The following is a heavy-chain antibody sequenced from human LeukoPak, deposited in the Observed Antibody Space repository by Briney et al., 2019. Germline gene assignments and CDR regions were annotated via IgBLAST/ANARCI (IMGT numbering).Heavy chain of an antibody. V-gene: IGHV3-48*03. D-gene: IGHD4/OR15-4a*01. CDR1: GFTFSSYE. Sequence: GGSLRLSCAASGFTFSSYEMNWVRQAPGKGLEWVSYISSSGSTIYYADSVKGRFTISRDNSKNTLYLQMNSLRADDTAVYYCAKDPTHFRVWDDYDTNILSHWGQGTLVTVSS. CDR2: ISSSGSTI. CDR3: AKDPTHFRVWDDYDTNILSH. J-gene: IGHJ4*02.